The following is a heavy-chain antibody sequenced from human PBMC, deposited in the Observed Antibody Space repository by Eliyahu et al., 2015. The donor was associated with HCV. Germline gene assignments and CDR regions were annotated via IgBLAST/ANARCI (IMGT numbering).Heavy chain of an antibody. D-gene: IGHD6-6*01. CDR3: ARDRSHSSSYYYYGMDV. CDR2: ISSSSSYI. Sequence: VRQAPGKGLEWVSSISSSSSYIYYADSVKGRFTISRDNAKNSLYLQMNSLRAEDTAVYYCARDRSHSSSYYYYGMDVWGQGTTVTVSS. V-gene: IGHV3-21*01. J-gene: IGHJ6*02.